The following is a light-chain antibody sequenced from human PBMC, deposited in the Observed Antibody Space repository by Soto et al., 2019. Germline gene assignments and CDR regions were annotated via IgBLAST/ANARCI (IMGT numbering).Light chain of an antibody. CDR3: QQYGSSPRT. CDR2: GAS. CDR1: QSISSN. V-gene: IGKV3-20*01. J-gene: IGKJ1*01. Sequence: EIVLTQSPGTLSLSPGERATLSCRASQSISSNLAWYQQKPGQAPRRLIYGASTRATGTPDRFSGSGSGTDFTLTISRLEPEDFAVYYCQQYGSSPRTFGQGTKV.